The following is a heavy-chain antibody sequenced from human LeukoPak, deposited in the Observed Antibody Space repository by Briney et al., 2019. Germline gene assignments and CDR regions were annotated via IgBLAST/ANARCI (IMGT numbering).Heavy chain of an antibody. CDR3: ARLNYDILTGPRGGYFDY. Sequence: GESLKISCKGSGYSFSSYSSGWVRQMPGKGLEWMGIIYPGDSDTTYSPSFQGQVTISADKSITTAYLQWSSLKASDTAVYYCARLNYDILTGPRGGYFDYWGQGTLVTVSS. CDR2: IYPGDSDT. D-gene: IGHD3-9*01. V-gene: IGHV5-51*01. CDR1: GYSFSSYS. J-gene: IGHJ4*02.